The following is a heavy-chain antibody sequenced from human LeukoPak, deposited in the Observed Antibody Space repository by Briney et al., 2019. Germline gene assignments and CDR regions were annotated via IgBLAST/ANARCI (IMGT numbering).Heavy chain of an antibody. CDR3: ARDSHSSSWYSEFDY. V-gene: IGHV1-69*13. CDR1: GGTFSSYA. Sequence: ASVRVSCKASGGTFSSYAISWVRQAPGQGLEWMGGIIPIFGTANYAQKFQGRVTITADESTSTAFMELNSLRAEDTAVYYCARDSHSSSWYSEFDYWGQGTLVTVSS. J-gene: IGHJ4*02. D-gene: IGHD6-13*01. CDR2: IIPIFGTA.